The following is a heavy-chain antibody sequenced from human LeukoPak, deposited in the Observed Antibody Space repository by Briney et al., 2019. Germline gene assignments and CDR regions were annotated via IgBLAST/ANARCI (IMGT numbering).Heavy chain of an antibody. CDR2: LYSDDTT. CDR3: APDPNKWLRNY. CDR1: GFIVNSNY. D-gene: IGHD5-12*01. Sequence: GGSLRLSCAASGFIVNSNYMNWVRQAPGKGLEWVSVLYSDDTTYYADSVKGRFTISRDNSKNTLNLQMNNLRAEDTAIYYCAPDPNKWLRNYWGQGTLVTVSS. V-gene: IGHV3-53*01. J-gene: IGHJ4*02.